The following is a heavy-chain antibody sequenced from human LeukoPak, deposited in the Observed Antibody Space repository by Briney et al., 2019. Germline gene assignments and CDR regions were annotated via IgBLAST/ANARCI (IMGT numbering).Heavy chain of an antibody. CDR1: GFTFSSYA. Sequence: SGGSLRLSCVVSGFTFSSYAMSWVRQAPGKGPEWVSAISGGGGNTYYADSVEGRFTISRDNSKNTLYLQMNSLRAEDTAVYYCAREEQWLVSDYYFDYWGQGTLVTVSS. V-gene: IGHV3-23*01. D-gene: IGHD6-19*01. CDR3: AREEQWLVSDYYFDY. J-gene: IGHJ4*02. CDR2: ISGGGGNT.